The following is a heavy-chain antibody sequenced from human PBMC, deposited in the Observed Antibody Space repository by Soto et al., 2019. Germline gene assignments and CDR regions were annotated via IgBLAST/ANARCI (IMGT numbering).Heavy chain of an antibody. CDR1: GYTLTGYY. CDR3: ARSKYGSGTPFGY. CDR2: INPNSGGT. J-gene: IGHJ4*02. D-gene: IGHD3-10*01. V-gene: IGHV1-2*04. Sequence: QMQLVQSGAEVKKPGASVKVSSKASGYTLTGYYMHWERQAPGQGIEWMGWINPNSGGTNYAQKFQGWVTMTRDTSISTAYMELSRLRSDDTAVYYCARSKYGSGTPFGYWGQGTLVTVSS.